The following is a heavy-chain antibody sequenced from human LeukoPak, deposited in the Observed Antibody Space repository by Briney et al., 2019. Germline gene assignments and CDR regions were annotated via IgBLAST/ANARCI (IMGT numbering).Heavy chain of an antibody. CDR2: IYYSGST. CDR1: GGSISTYY. CDR3: ARRGYSGPLDY. Sequence: PSETLSLTCTVSGGSISTYYWSWIRQPPGKGLEWIGYIYYSGSTNYNPSPKSRVTISVDTSKNQFSLKLSSVTAADTAVYYCARRGYSGPLDYWGQGTLVTVSS. D-gene: IGHD5-12*01. J-gene: IGHJ4*02. V-gene: IGHV4-59*08.